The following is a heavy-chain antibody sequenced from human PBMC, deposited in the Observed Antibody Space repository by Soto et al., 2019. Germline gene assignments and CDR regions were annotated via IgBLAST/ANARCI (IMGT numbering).Heavy chain of an antibody. CDR3: ARGLGVAVAGTDYYYGMDV. V-gene: IGHV1-8*01. J-gene: IGHJ6*02. D-gene: IGHD6-19*01. CDR2: MNPNSGNT. CDR1: GYTFTSYD. Sequence: QVQLVQSGAEVKKPGASVKVSCKASGYTFTSYDINWVRQATGQGLEWMGWMNPNSGNTGYAQKFQGRVTMTRNTSISTGYMELSSLGSEDTAVYYCARGLGVAVAGTDYYYGMDVWGQGTTVTVSS.